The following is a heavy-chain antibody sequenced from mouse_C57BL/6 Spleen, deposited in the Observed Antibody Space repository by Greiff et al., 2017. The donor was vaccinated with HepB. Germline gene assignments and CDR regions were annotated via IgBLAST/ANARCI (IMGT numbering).Heavy chain of an antibody. CDR1: GFNIKDYY. J-gene: IGHJ1*03. CDR3: ARGGYGNYGGYFDV. CDR2: IDPEDGET. Sequence: VQLQQSGAELVKPGASVKLSCTASGFNIKDYYMHWVKQRTEQGLEWIGRIDPEDGETKYAPKFQGKATITADPSSNTAYLQLSSLTSEDTAVYYCARGGYGNYGGYFDVWGTGTTVTVSS. D-gene: IGHD2-1*01. V-gene: IGHV14-2*01.